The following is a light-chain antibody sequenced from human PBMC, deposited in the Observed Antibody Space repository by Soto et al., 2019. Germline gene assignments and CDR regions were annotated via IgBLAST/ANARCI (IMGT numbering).Light chain of an antibody. CDR2: GAS. Sequence: EIVMTQSPATLSVVPGERATLSCRASQSVSSSYLAWYQQKPGQAPRLLIYGASSRATGIPDRFSGSGSGTDFTLTISRLEPEDFAVYYCQQYGSSPSWTFGQGTKVDIK. V-gene: IGKV3-20*01. CDR3: QQYGSSPSWT. J-gene: IGKJ1*01. CDR1: QSVSSSY.